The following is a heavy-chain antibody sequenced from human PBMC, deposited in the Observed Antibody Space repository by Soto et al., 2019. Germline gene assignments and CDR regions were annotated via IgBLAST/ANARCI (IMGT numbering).Heavy chain of an antibody. V-gene: IGHV4-39*01. CDR3: ARHLRIPAAYNVFDI. Sequence: ERPSLRLTASVCYLCSAVSYWAWIRQPPGKGLEWIGSIHYSGATYNTPSLESRAAIFVDTSKNRFSLKLSSVSAADTAVYYCARHLRIPAAYNVFDIWRQGTMDTVTS. D-gene: IGHD2-2*01. CDR2: IHYSGAT. CDR1: VCYLCSAVSY. J-gene: IGHJ3*02.